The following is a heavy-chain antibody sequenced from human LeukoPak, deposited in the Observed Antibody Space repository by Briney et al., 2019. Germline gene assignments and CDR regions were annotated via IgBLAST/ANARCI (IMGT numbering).Heavy chain of an antibody. J-gene: IGHJ4*02. CDR3: AKETALDFGGAVDY. CDR2: ISGSGGNT. CDR1: GFTFSSYA. V-gene: IGHV3-23*01. D-gene: IGHD3-10*01. Sequence: PGGSLRLSCAASGFTFSSYAMSWVRQAPGKGLEWVSAISGSGGNTYYADSVKGRFTISRDNSKNTLYLQINSLRAEDTAVYYCAKETALDFGGAVDYWGQETLVTVSS.